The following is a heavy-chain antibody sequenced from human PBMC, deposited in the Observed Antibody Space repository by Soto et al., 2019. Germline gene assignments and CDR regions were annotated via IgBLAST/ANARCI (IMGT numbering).Heavy chain of an antibody. V-gene: IGHV3-23*01. Sequence: EVQRLESGGGFVQPGGSLRLSCAASGFTFSSYGMSWVRQAPGKGLEWVSAISGSGGGTYYADSVKGRFTISRDNSKNTLYLQMNSLRPEDTAVYYCAKDSQSWGMDVWGQGTTVTVSS. CDR2: ISGSGGGT. CDR3: AKDSQSWGMDV. J-gene: IGHJ6*02. CDR1: GFTFSSYG.